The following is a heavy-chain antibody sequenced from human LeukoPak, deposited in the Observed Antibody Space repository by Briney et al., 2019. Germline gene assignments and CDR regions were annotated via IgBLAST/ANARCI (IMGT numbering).Heavy chain of an antibody. J-gene: IGHJ3*01. CDR3: AGDWGGAFDL. CDR1: GFTFSSYW. Sequence: SGGSLRLSCAASGFTFSSYWMHWVRQVPGKGLVWVSRINTDGSTSYADSVKGRFTISRDNAKNTLYLQMNSLRAEDTAVYYCAGDWGGAFDLWGQGTMVTVSS. CDR2: INTDGST. V-gene: IGHV3-74*01. D-gene: IGHD3-10*01.